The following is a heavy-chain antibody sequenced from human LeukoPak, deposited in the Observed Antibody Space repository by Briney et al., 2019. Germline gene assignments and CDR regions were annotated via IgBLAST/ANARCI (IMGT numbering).Heavy chain of an antibody. CDR3: ASRRIAAAGPDFDY. CDR2: INTDGSST. J-gene: IGHJ4*02. CDR1: GFIFRSYW. V-gene: IGHV3-74*01. D-gene: IGHD6-13*01. Sequence: GGSLRLSCAASGFIFRSYWMHWVRQAPGRGLVWVSRINTDGSSTNYADSVKGRFTISRDNAKNSLYLQMNSLRAEDTAVYYCASRRIAAAGPDFDYWGQGTLVTVSS.